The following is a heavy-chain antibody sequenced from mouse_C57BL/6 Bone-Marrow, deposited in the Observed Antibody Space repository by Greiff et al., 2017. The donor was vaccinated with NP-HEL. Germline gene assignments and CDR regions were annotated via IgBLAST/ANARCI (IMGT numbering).Heavy chain of an antibody. V-gene: IGHV1-82*01. CDR1: GYAFSSSW. CDR3: ARNHYYGSSYWYFDV. Sequence: QVQLQQSGPELVKPGASVKISCKASGYAFSSSWMNWVKQRPGKGLKWIGRIYPGDGDTNYNGKFKGKATLTADKSSSTAYMQLSSLTSEDSAVYFCARNHYYGSSYWYFDVWGTGTTVTVSS. CDR2: IYPGDGDT. D-gene: IGHD1-1*01. J-gene: IGHJ1*03.